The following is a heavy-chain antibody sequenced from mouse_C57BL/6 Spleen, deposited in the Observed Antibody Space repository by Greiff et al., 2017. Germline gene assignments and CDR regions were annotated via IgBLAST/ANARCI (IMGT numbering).Heavy chain of an antibody. CDR1: GYTFTSYD. J-gene: IGHJ3*01. V-gene: IGHV1-85*01. CDR3: ARGSSYGWFAY. Sequence: QVQLQQSGPELVKPGASVKLSCKASGYTFTSYDINWVKQRPGQGLEWIGWIYPRDGSTKYNEKFKGKATLTVDTSSSTAYMELHSLTSEDSAVYFCARGSSYGWFAYWGQGTLVTVSA. D-gene: IGHD1-1*01. CDR2: IYPRDGST.